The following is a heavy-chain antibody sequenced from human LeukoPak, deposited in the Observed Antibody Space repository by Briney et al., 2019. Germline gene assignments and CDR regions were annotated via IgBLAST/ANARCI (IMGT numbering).Heavy chain of an antibody. CDR1: GFTFSSYA. V-gene: IGHV3-23*01. J-gene: IGHJ4*02. CDR3: ATEYYYDSSGYYPRNMGY. CDR2: ISGSGGST. D-gene: IGHD3-22*01. Sequence: GGSLRLSCAASGFTFSSYAMTWVRQAPGKGLEWVSGISGSGGSTYYADSVRGRFTISRDNSKNTLYLQMNSLRAEDTAVYYCATEYYYDSSGYYPRNMGYWGQGTLVTVSS.